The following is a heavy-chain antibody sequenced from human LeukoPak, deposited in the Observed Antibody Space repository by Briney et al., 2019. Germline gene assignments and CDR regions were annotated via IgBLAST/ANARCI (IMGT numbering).Heavy chain of an antibody. J-gene: IGHJ4*02. CDR3: AKRPTGNCGVVDY. D-gene: IGHD7-27*01. Sequence: PGGSLRLSCAASGFTFSSYGMQWVRQAPGKGLEWVAFIPYDESNKYYADSVKGRLTISRDNSKNTLYLQLNSLRPEDTAVYYCAKRPTGNCGVVDYWGQGTLVTVSS. CDR1: GFTFSSYG. V-gene: IGHV3-30*02. CDR2: IPYDESNK.